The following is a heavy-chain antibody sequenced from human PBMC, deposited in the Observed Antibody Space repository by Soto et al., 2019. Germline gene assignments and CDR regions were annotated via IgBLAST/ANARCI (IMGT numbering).Heavy chain of an antibody. J-gene: IGHJ6*02. CDR3: AREAGRSYCSSTSCYYYYGMDV. D-gene: IGHD2-2*01. CDR2: INPSGGST. CDR1: GYNFNSHS. V-gene: IGHV1-46*02. Sequence: ASVKVSCKGSGYNFNSHSINWLRQAPGQGLEWMGIINPSGGSTSYAQKFQGRVTMTRDTSTSTVYMELSSLRSEDTAVYYCAREAGRSYCSSTSCYYYYGMDVWGQGTTVTVSS.